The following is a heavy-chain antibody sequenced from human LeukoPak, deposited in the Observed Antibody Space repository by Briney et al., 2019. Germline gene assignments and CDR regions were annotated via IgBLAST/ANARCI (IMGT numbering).Heavy chain of an antibody. Sequence: ASVKVSCKASGYTFTGYYMHWVRQAPGQGLEWMGWINPNSGGTNYAQKFQGWVTMTRDTSISTAYMELSRLRSDDTAVYYCARDGGGYSYDHCFDYWGQGTLVTVSS. V-gene: IGHV1-2*04. J-gene: IGHJ4*02. CDR3: ARDGGGYSYDHCFDY. CDR2: INPNSGGT. CDR1: GYTFTGYY. D-gene: IGHD5-18*01.